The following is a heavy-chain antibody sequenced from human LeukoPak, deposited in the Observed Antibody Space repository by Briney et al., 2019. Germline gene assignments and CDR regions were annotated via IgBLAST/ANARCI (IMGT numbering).Heavy chain of an antibody. CDR1: GYSFTTYW. Sequence: GESLKISCKGSGYSFTTYWIGWVRQMPGKGLEWMGIIYPGDSDTRYSPSFQGQVTISADKSISTAYLQWSSLKASDTAMYYCARLAPIFYDFWSGYTNWFDPWGQGTLVTVSS. J-gene: IGHJ5*02. V-gene: IGHV5-51*01. CDR3: ARLAPIFYDFWSGYTNWFDP. CDR2: IYPGDSDT. D-gene: IGHD3-3*01.